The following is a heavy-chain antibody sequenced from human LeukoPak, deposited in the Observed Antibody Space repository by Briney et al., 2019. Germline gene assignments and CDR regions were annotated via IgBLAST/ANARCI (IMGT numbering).Heavy chain of an antibody. CDR2: INHSGST. Sequence: SETLSLTCAVYGGSFSGYYWSWLPQPPGKGLEWIGEINHSGSTNYNPSLKSRVTISVDTSKNQFSLKLSSVTAADTAVYYCARFSVVVTHSLDYWGQGTLVTVSS. V-gene: IGHV4-34*01. CDR3: ARFSVVVTHSLDY. CDR1: GGSFSGYY. J-gene: IGHJ4*02. D-gene: IGHD4-23*01.